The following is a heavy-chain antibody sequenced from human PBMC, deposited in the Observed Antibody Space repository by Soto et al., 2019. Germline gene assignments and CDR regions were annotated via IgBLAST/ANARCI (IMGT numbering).Heavy chain of an antibody. J-gene: IGHJ3*01. CDR1: GFTFSRDW. V-gene: IGHV3-7*04. CDR3: ARGDYHDNSGPFSDAFDV. D-gene: IGHD3-22*01. CDR2: VRQGGGQG. Sequence: GGSLRLSCAASGFTFSRDWMSWVRQAPGEGQDLGRGVRQGGGQGRSGDFGGGRITITRDNTKNSLYLQMNSLRAEDTAVYYCARGDYHDNSGPFSDAFDVWGQGTMVTVSS.